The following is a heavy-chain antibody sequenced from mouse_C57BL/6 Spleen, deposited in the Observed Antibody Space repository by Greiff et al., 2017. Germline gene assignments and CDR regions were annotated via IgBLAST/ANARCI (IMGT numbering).Heavy chain of an antibody. J-gene: IGHJ2*01. D-gene: IGHD1-1*01. CDR1: GYTFTSYW. CDR3: AKGGRLDY. V-gene: IGHV1-69*01. CDR2: IDPSDSYT. Sequence: QVQLQQPGAELVMPGASVKLSCKASGYTFTSYWMHWVKQRPGQGLEWIGEIDPSDSYTNYNQKFKGKSTLTVDKSSSTAYMQLSSLTSEDSAVYYSAKGGRLDYWGQGTTLTVSS.